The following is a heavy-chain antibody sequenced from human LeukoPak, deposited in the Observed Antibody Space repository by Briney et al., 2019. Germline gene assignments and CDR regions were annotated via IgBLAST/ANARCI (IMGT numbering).Heavy chain of an antibody. Sequence: ASVKVSCKASGYTFTGYYMHWVRQAPGQGLEWMGWINPNSGGTNYAQKFQGRVTMTRDTSISTAYMSRLRSDDTAVYYCARGGSGWFDAFDIWGQGTMVTVSS. CDR3: ARGGSGWFDAFDI. CDR1: GYTFTGYY. V-gene: IGHV1-2*02. D-gene: IGHD6-19*01. J-gene: IGHJ3*02. CDR2: INPNSGGT.